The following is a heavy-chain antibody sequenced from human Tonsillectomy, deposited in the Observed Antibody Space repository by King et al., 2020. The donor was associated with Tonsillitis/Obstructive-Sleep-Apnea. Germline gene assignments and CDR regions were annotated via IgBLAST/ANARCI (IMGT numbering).Heavy chain of an antibody. J-gene: IGHJ6*02. CDR2: IYYRGST. CDR1: GGSISSGGYD. V-gene: IGHV4-31*03. D-gene: IGHD2-2*01. CDR3: ARVSSQLLFMDV. Sequence: QLQESGPGLVKASQTLSLTCTVSGGSISSGGYDWSWIRQHPGKGLEWIGYIYYRGSTSYNPSLKSRVTISVDTSKKQFSLKLNSVTAADTAVYYCARVSSQLLFMDVWGQGTTVTVSS.